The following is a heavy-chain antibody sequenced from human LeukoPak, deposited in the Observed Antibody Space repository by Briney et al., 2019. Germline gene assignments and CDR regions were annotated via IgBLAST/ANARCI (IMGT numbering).Heavy chain of an antibody. CDR2: ISPRGDIT. Sequence: GGSLRLSCEASGFTFRSHGMNWVRQAPGKGLEWVSGISPRGDITYYADSVKGRFTISRDNAKNSLYLQMNSLRAEDTAVYYCARDRPYGGRGDFDSWGQGTLVTVSS. CDR1: GFTFRSHG. CDR3: ARDRPYGGRGDFDS. J-gene: IGHJ4*02. V-gene: IGHV3-21*01. D-gene: IGHD4-23*01.